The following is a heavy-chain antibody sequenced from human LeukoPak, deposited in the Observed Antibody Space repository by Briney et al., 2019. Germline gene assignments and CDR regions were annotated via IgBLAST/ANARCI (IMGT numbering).Heavy chain of an antibody. Sequence: PRGSLRLSCAASGFTFSSYSMNWVRQAPGKGLEWVSYISSSSSSIYYADSVKGRFTISRDNAKNSLYLQMNSLRAEDTAVYYCARIGYDSSGYSDYWGQGTLVTVSS. CDR3: ARIGYDSSGYSDY. D-gene: IGHD3-22*01. CDR1: GFTFSSYS. J-gene: IGHJ4*02. V-gene: IGHV3-48*01. CDR2: ISSSSSSI.